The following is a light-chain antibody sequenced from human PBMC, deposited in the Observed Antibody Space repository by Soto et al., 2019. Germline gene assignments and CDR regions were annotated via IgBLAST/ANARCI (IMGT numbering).Light chain of an antibody. CDR3: QQYDNWPPIT. CDR1: QSISGN. V-gene: IGKV3-15*01. Sequence: EIVLTQSPGTLSLSPGERATLSCRASQSISGNHLAWYQQKPGQAPRLLIYGASTRATGIPARFSGSGSGTEFTLTISSLQSEDFAVYYCQQYDNWPPITFGRGTRLEIK. J-gene: IGKJ5*01. CDR2: GAS.